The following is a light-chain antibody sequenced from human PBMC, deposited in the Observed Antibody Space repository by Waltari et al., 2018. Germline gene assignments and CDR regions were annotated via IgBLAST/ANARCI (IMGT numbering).Light chain of an antibody. CDR2: EVS. CDR3: CSYAGSYNFEV. Sequence: QSALTQPASVSGSPGQSIAISCSGTNSAIGNYNLVSWFQQHPGKAPNLMIFEVSKRPSGVSARFSGSNSGNTASLAISVLQPEDEANYDCCSYAGSYNFEVFGTGTKVTVL. V-gene: IGLV2-23*02. J-gene: IGLJ1*01. CDR1: NSAIGNYNL.